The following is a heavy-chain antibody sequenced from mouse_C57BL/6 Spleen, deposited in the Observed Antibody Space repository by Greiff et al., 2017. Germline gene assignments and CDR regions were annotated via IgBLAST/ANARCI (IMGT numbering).Heavy chain of an antibody. Sequence: QVQLQQPGAELVKPGASVKLSCTASGYTFTSYWMPWVKQRPGQGLEWIGMIHPNSGSTNYNEKFKSTATLTVDKSSSTAYMQLSSLTSEDSAVYYCARSSIATVVEGFDYWGQGTTLTVSS. CDR2: IHPNSGST. V-gene: IGHV1-64*01. D-gene: IGHD1-1*01. CDR3: ARSSIATVVEGFDY. CDR1: GYTFTSYW. J-gene: IGHJ2*01.